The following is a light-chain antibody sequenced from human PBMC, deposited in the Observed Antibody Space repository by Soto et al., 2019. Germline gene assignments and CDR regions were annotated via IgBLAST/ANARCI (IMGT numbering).Light chain of an antibody. V-gene: IGLV2-23*03. CDR1: SSDVGSYNL. CDR3: CAYAGSSTFVV. CDR2: EGS. Sequence: QLVLTQPASVSGSPGQSITISCTGTSSDVGSYNLVSWYQQHPGKAPKLMIYEGSKRPSGVSNRFSGSKSGNTASLTVSGLQDEDEADYYCCAYAGSSTFVVFGGGTKLTVL. J-gene: IGLJ2*01.